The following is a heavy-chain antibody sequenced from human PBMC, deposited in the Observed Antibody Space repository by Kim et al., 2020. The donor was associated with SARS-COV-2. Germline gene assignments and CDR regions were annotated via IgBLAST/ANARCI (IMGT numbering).Heavy chain of an antibody. D-gene: IGHD3-10*01. Sequence: SETLSLTCTVSGGSISSSSSYWGWIRQPPGKGLEWIGSIYYSGSTYYNPSLKSRVTISVDTSKNQFSLKLSSVTAADTAVYYCARDAGGGVTMVRGVHDYWGQGTLGTVSS. CDR2: IYYSGST. V-gene: IGHV4-39*07. CDR3: ARDAGGGVTMVRGVHDY. J-gene: IGHJ4*02. CDR1: GGSISSSSSY.